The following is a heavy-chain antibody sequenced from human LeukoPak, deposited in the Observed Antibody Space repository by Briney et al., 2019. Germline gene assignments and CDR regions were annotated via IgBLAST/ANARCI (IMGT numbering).Heavy chain of an antibody. V-gene: IGHV1-69*13. D-gene: IGHD2-2*01. Sequence: ASVKVSCKASGGTLNSYAISWVRQAPGQGLEWMGGIIPIFGTANYAQKFHGRVTINPDESPSTDSMELGSVRSEGPGVYFLFTGGSTSRSWFDLWGQGPLVTVSS. J-gene: IGHJ5*02. CDR2: IIPIFGTA. CDR3: FTGGSTSRSWFDL. CDR1: GGTLNSYA.